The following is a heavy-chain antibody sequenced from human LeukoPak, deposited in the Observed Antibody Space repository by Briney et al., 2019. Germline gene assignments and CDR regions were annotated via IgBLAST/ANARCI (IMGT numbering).Heavy chain of an antibody. Sequence: SVKVSCKASGYTFTSYGISWVRRAPGQGLEWMGRIIPILGTANYAQKFQGRVTITADKSTSTAYMELSSLRSEDTAVYYCARSYDSSGYRPFDYWGQGTLVTVSS. CDR1: GYTFTSYG. D-gene: IGHD3-22*01. J-gene: IGHJ4*02. V-gene: IGHV1-69*04. CDR3: ARSYDSSGYRPFDY. CDR2: IIPILGTA.